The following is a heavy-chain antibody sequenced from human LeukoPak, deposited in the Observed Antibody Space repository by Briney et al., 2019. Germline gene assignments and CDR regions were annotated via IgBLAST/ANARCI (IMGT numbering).Heavy chain of an antibody. CDR3: ASGVRGVLRFNWFDP. CDR2: IYYSGST. D-gene: IGHD3-10*01. Sequence: PSETLSLTCTVSGGSISNVGYYWTWIRQHPGKGLEWIGYIYYSGSTFYNPSLRSRITISTDTSNNEFSLTLSSVTAADTAVYYCASGVRGVLRFNWFDPWGQGTLVTVSS. J-gene: IGHJ5*02. CDR1: GGSISNVGYY. V-gene: IGHV4-31*03.